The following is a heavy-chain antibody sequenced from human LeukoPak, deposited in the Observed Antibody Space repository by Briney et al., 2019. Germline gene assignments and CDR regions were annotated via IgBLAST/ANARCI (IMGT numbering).Heavy chain of an antibody. CDR1: GYSISRGYY. D-gene: IGHD3-10*01. V-gene: IGHV4-38-2*01. Sequence: SETLSLTCGVSGYSISRGYYWAWIRPPPGKGLEWIGTIYHTGSTYYTPSLGSRVTISVDTSKNEFSLNLNSVTAADTAVYYCARAGWIITSGIDYWGQGALVTVSS. CDR2: IYHTGST. J-gene: IGHJ4*02. CDR3: ARAGWIITSGIDY.